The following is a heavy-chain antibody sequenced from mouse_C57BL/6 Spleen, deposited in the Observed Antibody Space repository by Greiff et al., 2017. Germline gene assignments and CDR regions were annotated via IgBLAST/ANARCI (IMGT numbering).Heavy chain of an antibody. J-gene: IGHJ1*03. CDR2: ISYDGSN. Sequence: EVQLQQSGPGLVKPSQSLSLTCSVTGYSITSGYYWNWIRQFPGNKLEWMGYISYDGSNNYNPSLKNPISITRDTSKNQFFLKLNSVTTEDTATYYCAVSSVYYDYDWYFDVWGTGTTVTVSS. D-gene: IGHD2-4*01. V-gene: IGHV3-6*01. CDR3: AVSSVYYDYDWYFDV. CDR1: GYSITSGYY.